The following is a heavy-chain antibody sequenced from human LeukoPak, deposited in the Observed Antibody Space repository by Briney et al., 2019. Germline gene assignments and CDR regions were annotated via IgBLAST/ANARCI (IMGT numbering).Heavy chain of an antibody. Sequence: SETLSLTCSVSGGAIISYYWSWIRQPAGKGPEWIGRIYPTGNTDYNPSLKTRVTMSTDLSKKQFSLRLRSVTAADTAVYSCARLKFYDSTGYSPGYYMDVWGKGTAVTVSS. CDR1: GGAIISYY. V-gene: IGHV4-4*07. D-gene: IGHD3-22*01. CDR3: ARLKFYDSTGYSPGYYMDV. CDR2: IYPTGNT. J-gene: IGHJ6*03.